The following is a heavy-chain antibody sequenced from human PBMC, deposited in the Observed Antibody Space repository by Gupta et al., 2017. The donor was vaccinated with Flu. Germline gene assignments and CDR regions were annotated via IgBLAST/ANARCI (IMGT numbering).Heavy chain of an antibody. J-gene: IGHJ5*02. CDR2: IWYDGSNK. CDR3: ATENYYGSGSYSPPQFDP. CDR1: GFTFSSYG. D-gene: IGHD3-10*01. Sequence: QVQLVESGGGVVQPGRSLRLSCAASGFTFSSYGMHWVRQAPGKGLEWVAVIWYDGSNKYYADSVKGRFTISRDNSKNTLYLQMNSLRAEDTAVYYCATENYYGSGSYSPPQFDPWGQGTLVTVSS. V-gene: IGHV3-33*01.